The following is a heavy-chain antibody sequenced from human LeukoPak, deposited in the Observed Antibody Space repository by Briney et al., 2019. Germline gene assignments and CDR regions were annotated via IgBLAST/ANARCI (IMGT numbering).Heavy chain of an antibody. Sequence: ASVKVSCKASGNTFTGYYVHWVRQAPGQGLEWMGWINPNSAGTNYAQKFQGRVAMSRDTSISIAYMELSRLRSDDTAMYYCAGFGEFLEYWGQGTLATVSS. D-gene: IGHD3-10*01. CDR3: AGFGEFLEY. CDR2: INPNSAGT. V-gene: IGHV1-2*02. CDR1: GNTFTGYY. J-gene: IGHJ4*02.